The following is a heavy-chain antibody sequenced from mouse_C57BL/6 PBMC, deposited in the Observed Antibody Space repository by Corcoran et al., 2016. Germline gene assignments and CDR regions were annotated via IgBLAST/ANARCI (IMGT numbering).Heavy chain of an antibody. CDR2: INTYSGVP. J-gene: IGHJ2*01. D-gene: IGHD1-1*01. CDR1: GYTFTTYG. V-gene: IGHV9-3*01. Sequence: QIQLVQSGPELKKPGETVKISCKASGYTFTTYGMSWVKQAPGKGLKRMGWINTYSGVPTYADDFKGRFAFSLETSASTAYLQINNLKNEDTATYFCARASITTVVDDYWGQGTTLTVSS. CDR3: ARASITTVVDDY.